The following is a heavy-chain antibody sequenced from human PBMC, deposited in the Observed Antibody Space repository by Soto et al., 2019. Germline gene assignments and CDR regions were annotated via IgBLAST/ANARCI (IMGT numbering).Heavy chain of an antibody. CDR3: ATSIVGVVMYAHSWFDP. CDR2: FDPEDGET. V-gene: IGHV1-24*01. J-gene: IGHJ5*02. D-gene: IGHD3-3*01. CDR1: GYTLTELS. Sequence: ASVKVSCKVSGYTLTELSMHWVRQAPGKGLEWMGGFDPEDGETIYAQKFQGRVTMTEDTSTDTAYMELSSLRSEDTAVYYCATSIVGVVMYAHSWFDPWGQGTLVTVSS.